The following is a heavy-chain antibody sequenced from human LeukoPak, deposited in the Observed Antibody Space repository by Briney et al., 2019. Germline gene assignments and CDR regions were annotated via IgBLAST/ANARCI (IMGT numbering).Heavy chain of an antibody. D-gene: IGHD6-19*01. CDR3: ARDGSRYSSGWYVRGNFDY. J-gene: IGHJ4*02. CDR2: IKQDGSEK. CDR1: GFTFSSYW. V-gene: IGHV3-7*01. Sequence: GGSLRLSCAASGFTFSSYWMSWVRQAPGKGLKWVANIKQDGSEKYYVDSVKGRFTISRDNAKNSLYLQMNSLRAEDTAVYYCARDGSRYSSGWYVRGNFDYWGQGTLVTVSS.